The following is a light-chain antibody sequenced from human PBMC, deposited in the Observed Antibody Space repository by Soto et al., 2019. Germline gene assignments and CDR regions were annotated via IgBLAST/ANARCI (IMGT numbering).Light chain of an antibody. CDR3: QSYDSSRGGTVV. CDR2: YDS. CDR1: NIGSKS. J-gene: IGLJ1*01. V-gene: IGLV3-21*01. Sequence: SYELTQPPSVSVAPGKTARITCGGNNIGSKSVHWYQQKPGQAPVLVIYYDSDRPSGIPERFSGSNSGNSATLAISGVEAEDEADYYCQSYDSSRGGTVVFGTGTKLTVL.